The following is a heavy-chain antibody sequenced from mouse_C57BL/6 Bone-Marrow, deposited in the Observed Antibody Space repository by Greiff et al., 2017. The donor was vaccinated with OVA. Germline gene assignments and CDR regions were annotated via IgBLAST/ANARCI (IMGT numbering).Heavy chain of an antibody. CDR2: IYPSDSET. V-gene: IGHV1-61*01. D-gene: IGHD3-3*01. Sequence: VQLQQPGAELVRPGSSVKLSCKASGYTFTSYWMDWVKQRPGQGLEWIGNIYPSDSETHYNQKFKDKATLTVDQSSSTAYMQLNSLTSEDSAVYYCAREGWDDYWGQGTTLTVSS. J-gene: IGHJ2*01. CDR3: AREGWDDY. CDR1: GYTFTSYW.